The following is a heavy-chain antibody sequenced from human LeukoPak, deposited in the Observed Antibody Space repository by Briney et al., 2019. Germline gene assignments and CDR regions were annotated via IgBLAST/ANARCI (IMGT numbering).Heavy chain of an antibody. CDR1: GGSISSYY. Sequence: SETLSLTCTVSGGSISSYYWSWIRQPAGKGLEWIGRIYTSGSTNYNPSLKSRVTMSVDTSKNQFSLKLSSVTAADTAVYYCARGTDLAYCGGDCRYFDYWGQGTLVTVSS. D-gene: IGHD2-21*02. CDR3: ARGTDLAYCGGDCRYFDY. V-gene: IGHV4-4*07. CDR2: IYTSGST. J-gene: IGHJ4*02.